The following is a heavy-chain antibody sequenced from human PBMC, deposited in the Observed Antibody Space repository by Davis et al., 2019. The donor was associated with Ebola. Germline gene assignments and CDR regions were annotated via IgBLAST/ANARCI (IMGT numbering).Heavy chain of an antibody. CDR1: GFTFSTYS. CDR2: ISSSGYYI. D-gene: IGHD3-3*01. J-gene: IGHJ3*02. V-gene: IGHV3-21*04. Sequence: GESLKISCAASGFTFSTYSMNWVRQAGKGLEWVSSISSSGYYIYYADSLKGRFTISRDNAKNSLYLQMNSLRAEDTAVYYCARVITIFGVVLNDAFDIWGQGTMVTVSS. CDR3: ARVITIFGVVLNDAFDI.